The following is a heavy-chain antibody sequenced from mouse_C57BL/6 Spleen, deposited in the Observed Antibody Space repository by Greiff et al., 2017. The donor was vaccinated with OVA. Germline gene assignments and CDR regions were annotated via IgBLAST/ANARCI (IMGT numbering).Heavy chain of an antibody. CDR2: INPNYGTT. CDR1: GYSFTDYN. Sequence: VQLKESGPELVKPGASVKISCKASGYSFTDYNMNWVKQSNGKSLEWIGVINPNYGTTSYNQKFKGKATLTVDQSSSTAYMQLNSLTSEDCAVNYGGRGRGLFDYWGQGTTLTVSA. J-gene: IGHJ2*01. V-gene: IGHV1-39*01. CDR3: GRGRGLFDY.